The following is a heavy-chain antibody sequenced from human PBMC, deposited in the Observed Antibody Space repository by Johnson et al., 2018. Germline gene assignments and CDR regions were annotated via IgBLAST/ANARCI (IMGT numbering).Heavy chain of an antibody. CDR2: IRGDGSTT. CDR3: TRDWRNGACDL. J-gene: IGHJ3*01. Sequence: VQLQESGGGLVQPGGSLRLSCVASGFPFSDHWAFWVRQFPGKGLEWVSSIRGDGSTTTYADSVRGRFPISRDNAKNTVYLQMSSLTVDETAMYYCTRDWRNGACDLWGQGTMVTVSS. D-gene: IGHD1-1*01. CDR1: GFPFSDHW. V-gene: IGHV3-74*01.